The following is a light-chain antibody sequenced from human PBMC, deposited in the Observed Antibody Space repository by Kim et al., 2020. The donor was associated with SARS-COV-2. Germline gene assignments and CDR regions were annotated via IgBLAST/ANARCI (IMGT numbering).Light chain of an antibody. CDR2: DVT. CDR3: SSYTGSSIL. Sequence: QSALTQPASVSGSPGQSITISCTGTSSDVGGYKYVSWYQQHPGKAPKLMIYDVTNRPSGASNRFSGSKSGNTASLTISGLQAEDEADYYCSSYTGSSILFGGGTQLTVL. V-gene: IGLV2-14*03. CDR1: SSDVGGYKY. J-gene: IGLJ2*01.